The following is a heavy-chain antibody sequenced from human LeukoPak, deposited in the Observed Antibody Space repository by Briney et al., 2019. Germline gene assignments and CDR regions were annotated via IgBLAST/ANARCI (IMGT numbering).Heavy chain of an antibody. J-gene: IGHJ4*02. Sequence: PSETLSLTCTVSGGSISTYYWNWIRQPPGKGLEWIGYIYYSGSTNYNPSLKSRVTISVDTSKNQFSLKLNSVTAADTAVYYCARETRSGMDYWGQGTLVTVSS. CDR3: ARETRSGMDY. CDR2: IYYSGST. CDR1: GGSISTYY. D-gene: IGHD1-26*01. V-gene: IGHV4-59*01.